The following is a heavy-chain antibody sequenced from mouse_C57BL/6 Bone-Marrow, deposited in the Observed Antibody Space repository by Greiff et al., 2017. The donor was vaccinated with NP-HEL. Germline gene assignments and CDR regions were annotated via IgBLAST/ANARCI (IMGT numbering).Heavy chain of an antibody. Sequence: VQVVESGAELVRPGASVTLSCKASGYTFTDYEMHWVKQTPVHGLEWIGAIDPETGGTAYNQKFKGKAILTADKSSSTAYMELRSLTSEDSAVYYCTPRYFDVWGTGTTVTVSS. V-gene: IGHV1-15*01. CDR1: GYTFTDYE. J-gene: IGHJ1*03. CDR3: TPRYFDV. CDR2: IDPETGGT.